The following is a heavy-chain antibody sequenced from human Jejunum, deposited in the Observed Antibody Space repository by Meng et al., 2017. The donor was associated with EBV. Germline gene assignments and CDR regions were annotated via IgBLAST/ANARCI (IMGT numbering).Heavy chain of an antibody. J-gene: IGHJ2*01. V-gene: IGHV1-2*06. CDR2: INPNSGGA. Sequence: QVQLVSSGAEVKKPGPSVKVSCKASAYTFAGYYMHWVRQASGQGLEWMGRINPNSGGANYAQKFQGRVTMTRDTSISTAYMELSRLRSDDTAVYYCAREGLVGDLRYFDLWGRGTLVTVSP. CDR3: AREGLVGDLRYFDL. CDR1: AYTFAGYY. D-gene: IGHD3-16*01.